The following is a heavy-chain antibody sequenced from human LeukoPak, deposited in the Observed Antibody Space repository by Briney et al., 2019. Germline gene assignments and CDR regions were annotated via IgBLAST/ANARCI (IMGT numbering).Heavy chain of an antibody. J-gene: IGHJ4*02. CDR1: GFTFSSYE. D-gene: IGHD5-24*01. CDR3: ARGRDGHNYDADY. CDR2: ISSSGSTI. Sequence: PGGSLRLSCAASGFTFSSYEMNWVRQAPGKGLEWVSYISSSGSTIYYADSVKGRFTISRDNAKNSLYLQMNSLRAEDTAVYYCARGRDGHNYDADYWGQGTLVTVSS. V-gene: IGHV3-48*03.